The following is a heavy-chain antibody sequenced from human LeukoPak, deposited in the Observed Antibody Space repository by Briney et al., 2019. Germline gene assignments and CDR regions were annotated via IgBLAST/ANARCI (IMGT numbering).Heavy chain of an antibody. CDR2: IHPSDSDT. V-gene: IGHV5-10-1*01. CDR1: GYSFTTCW. Sequence: GESLKISCKSSGYSFTTCWISCVRQMPGGDPGWMGRIHPSDSDTNYSPSFQGHVTFSTDKSISPAYLQWTSLKASDTAIYFCARHYYNDNTLLDFWRQGPRVSVSS. CDR3: ARHYYNDNTLLDF. D-gene: IGHD3-22*01. J-gene: IGHJ4*02.